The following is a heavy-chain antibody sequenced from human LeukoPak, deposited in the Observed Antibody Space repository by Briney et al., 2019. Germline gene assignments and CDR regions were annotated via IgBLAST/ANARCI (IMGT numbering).Heavy chain of an antibody. Sequence: SETLSLTCTVSGGSVSSGSYYWSWIRQPPGKGLEWIGYIYYSGSTNYNPSLKSRVTIPVDTSKNQFSLKLSSVTAADTAVYYCARDRDSSGYYDYWGQGTLVTVSS. J-gene: IGHJ4*02. V-gene: IGHV4-61*01. CDR2: IYYSGST. CDR1: GGSVSSGSYY. CDR3: ARDRDSSGYYDY. D-gene: IGHD3-22*01.